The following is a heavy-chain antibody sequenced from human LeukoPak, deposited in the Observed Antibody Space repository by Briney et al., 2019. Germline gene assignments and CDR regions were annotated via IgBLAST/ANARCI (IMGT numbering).Heavy chain of an antibody. CDR2: INPNSGGT. CDR1: GYTFTGYY. D-gene: IGHD3-16*01. CDR3: ARVASVRSAFDI. Sequence: ASVKVSCKASGYTFTGYYMHWVRQAPGQGLEWMGWINPNSGGTNYAQKFQGWVTMTRDTFISTAYMELSRLRSDDTAVYYCARVASVRSAFDIWGQGTMVTVSS. V-gene: IGHV1-2*04. J-gene: IGHJ3*02.